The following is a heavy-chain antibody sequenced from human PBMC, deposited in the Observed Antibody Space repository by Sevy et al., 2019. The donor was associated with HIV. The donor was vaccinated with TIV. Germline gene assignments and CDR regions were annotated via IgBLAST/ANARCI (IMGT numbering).Heavy chain of an antibody. V-gene: IGHV4-59*13. J-gene: IGHJ5*02. CDR2: IYYSGNR. CDR1: GASISGYF. D-gene: IGHD2-15*01. Sequence: SETLSLTCTFAGASISGYFWNWIRQVPGKGLEWIGNIYYSGNRDYNPSLQSRVSMSVEPSENKFYLNLYSVTAADTAIYYCATTSAPGSGHLDSWGRGTLVTVSS. CDR3: ATTSAPGSGHLDS.